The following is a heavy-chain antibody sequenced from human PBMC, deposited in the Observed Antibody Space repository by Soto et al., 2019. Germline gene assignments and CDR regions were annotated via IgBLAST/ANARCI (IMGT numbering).Heavy chain of an antibody. V-gene: IGHV3-30*09. CDR3: ARDTVTSSTPYQGFYYYGMDV. J-gene: IGHJ6*02. CDR1: GFPFSSYT. Sequence: PGGSLRLSCTASGFPFSSYTMHWLRRAPGKGLEWVGIISFDGSSKYYADWVKGRIGISRDNSKDSLYLQMDTLRPDHTAIYYCARDTVTSSTPYQGFYYYGMDVWGQGPTVTVSS. D-gene: IGHD2-2*01. CDR2: ISFDGSSK.